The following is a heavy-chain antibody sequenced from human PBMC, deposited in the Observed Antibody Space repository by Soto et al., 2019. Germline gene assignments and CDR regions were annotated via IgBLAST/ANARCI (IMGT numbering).Heavy chain of an antibody. J-gene: IGHJ6*02. Sequence: QPGGSLRLSCAASGFTFSSYAMHWVRQAPGKGLEWVAVISYDGSNKYYADSVKGRFTISRDNSKNTLYLQMNSLRAEDTAVYYCARDLGGGSSRYYYYYSMDVWGQGTTVTVSS. CDR1: GFTFSSYA. CDR3: ARDLGGGSSRYYYYYSMDV. D-gene: IGHD6-6*01. V-gene: IGHV3-30-3*01. CDR2: ISYDGSNK.